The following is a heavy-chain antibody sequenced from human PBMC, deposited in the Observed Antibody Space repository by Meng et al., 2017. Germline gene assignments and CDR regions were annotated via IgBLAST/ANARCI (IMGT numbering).Heavy chain of an antibody. CDR2: ISSSSSYI. CDR3: ASGLIAAAAANTNDY. J-gene: IGHJ4*02. D-gene: IGHD6-13*01. Sequence: GESLKISCAASGFTFRSYSMNWVRQAPGKGLEWVSSISSSSSYIYYADSVKGRFTISRDNAKNSLYLQMNSLRAEDTAVYYCASGLIAAAAANTNDYWGQGTLVTVSS. V-gene: IGHV3-21*01. CDR1: GFTFRSYS.